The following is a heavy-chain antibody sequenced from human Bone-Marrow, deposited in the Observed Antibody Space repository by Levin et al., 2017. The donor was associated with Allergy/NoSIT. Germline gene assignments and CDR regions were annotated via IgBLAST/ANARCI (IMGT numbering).Heavy chain of an antibody. D-gene: IGHD3-22*01. CDR1: GFTVSSKY. CDR3: ARDVFLYNYPGYIDY. J-gene: IGHJ4*02. CDR2: IYSGGGT. V-gene: IGHV3-66*01. Sequence: PGGSLRLSCAASGFTVSSKYMSWVRQTPGKGLEWVSVIYSGGGTYYADSVKGRFTISRDNSKNTLYLQMNSLRAEDTAVYYCARDVFLYNYPGYIDYWGQGTLVTVSS.